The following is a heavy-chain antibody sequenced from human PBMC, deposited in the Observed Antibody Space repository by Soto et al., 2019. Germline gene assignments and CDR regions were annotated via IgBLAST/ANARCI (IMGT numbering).Heavy chain of an antibody. J-gene: IGHJ6*02. Sequence: XPVQVSCNASGYPFSGYYMDWVRQAPGQGLEWLGWINPNSGGTNYAQKFQGRVTMTRDTSISTAYMEVNNLRSEDTAVYYCAKVRYSSQMGYYYGMDVCGQGTTVTVSS. CDR1: GYPFSGYY. CDR2: INPNSGGT. D-gene: IGHD6-19*01. CDR3: AKVRYSSQMGYYYGMDV. V-gene: IGHV1-2*02.